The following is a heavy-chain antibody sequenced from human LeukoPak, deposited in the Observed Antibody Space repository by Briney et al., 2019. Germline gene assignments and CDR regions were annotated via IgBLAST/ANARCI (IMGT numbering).Heavy chain of an antibody. CDR1: GFTVSSNY. CDR3: ARAGSGYDLDY. D-gene: IGHD5-12*01. V-gene: IGHV3-66*01. CDR2: IYSGGST. Sequence: GGSLRLSCAASGFTVSSNYMSWVRQAPGKGLEWVSVIYSGGSTYYADSVKGRFTSSRDNSTNTLYLQMNSLRAEDTAVYYCARAGSGYDLDYWGQGTLVTVSS. J-gene: IGHJ4*02.